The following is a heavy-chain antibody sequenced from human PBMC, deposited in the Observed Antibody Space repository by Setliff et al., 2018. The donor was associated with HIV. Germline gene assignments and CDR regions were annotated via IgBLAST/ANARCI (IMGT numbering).Heavy chain of an antibody. D-gene: IGHD1-26*01. J-gene: IGHJ3*01. CDR1: GGSINNKP. V-gene: IGHV1-69*05. CDR3: ARRRRSSDDSFDF. Sequence: ASVKVSCKTVGGSINNKPISWVRQAPGQGLEWMGGIIPIFGTANYAQKFHGRVSMTTDSSTSTGYMELTSLRSDDTAVYYCARRRRSSDDSFDFWGQGTLVTVSS. CDR2: IIPIFGTA.